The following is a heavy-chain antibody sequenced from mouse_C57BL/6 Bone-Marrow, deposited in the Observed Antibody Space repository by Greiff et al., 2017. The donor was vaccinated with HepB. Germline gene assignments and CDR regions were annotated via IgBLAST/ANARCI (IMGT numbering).Heavy chain of an antibody. CDR3: ASYNWSWFAY. CDR2: IWSGGST. D-gene: IGHD1-3*01. CDR1: GFSLTSYG. Sequence: VQLQQSGPGLVQPSQSLSITCTVSGFSLTSYGVHWVRQSPGKGLEWLGVIWSGGSTDYNAAFISRLSISKDNSKSQVFFKMNSLQADDTAIYYCASYNWSWFAYWGQGTLVTVSA. V-gene: IGHV2-2*01. J-gene: IGHJ3*01.